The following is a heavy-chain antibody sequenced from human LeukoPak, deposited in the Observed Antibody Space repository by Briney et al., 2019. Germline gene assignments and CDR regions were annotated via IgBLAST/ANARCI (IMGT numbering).Heavy chain of an antibody. J-gene: IGHJ4*02. V-gene: IGHV3-33*06. CDR2: IWYDGSNK. Sequence: GGSLRLSCAASGFTFSSYGMHWVRQAPGKGLEWVAVIWYDGSNKYYADSVKGRFTISRDNSKNTLYLQMNSLRAEDTAVYYCAKRESYSGEFDYWGQGTLVTVSS. CDR3: AKRESYSGEFDY. D-gene: IGHD1-26*01. CDR1: GFTFSSYG.